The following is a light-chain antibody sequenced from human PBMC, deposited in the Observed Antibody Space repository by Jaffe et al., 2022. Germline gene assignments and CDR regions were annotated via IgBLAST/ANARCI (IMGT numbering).Light chain of an antibody. CDR1: SGINVSTYR. Sequence: QAVLTQPASLSASPGASASLTCTLRSGINVSTYRIYWYQQKPGSPPQYLLRYKSDSDKQQGSGVPSRFSGSKDGSANAGTLLISGLQSEDEADYYCMTWHSSAWVFGGGTKLTVL. J-gene: IGLJ3*02. CDR2: YKSDSDK. CDR3: MTWHSSAWV. V-gene: IGLV5-45*01.